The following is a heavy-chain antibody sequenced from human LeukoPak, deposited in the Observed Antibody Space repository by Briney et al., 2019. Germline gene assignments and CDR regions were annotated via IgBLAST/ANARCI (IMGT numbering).Heavy chain of an antibody. CDR1: GFTFDDYA. D-gene: IGHD2-15*01. V-gene: IGHV3-9*03. CDR2: ISWNSGSI. CDR3: AKGSLVVAARGAFDI. Sequence: PGGTLRLSCAASGFTFDDYAMHWVRQAPGKGLEWVSGISWNSGSIGYADSVKGRFTISRDNAKNSLYLQMNSLRAEDMALYYCAKGSLVVAARGAFDIRGQGTMVTVSS. J-gene: IGHJ3*02.